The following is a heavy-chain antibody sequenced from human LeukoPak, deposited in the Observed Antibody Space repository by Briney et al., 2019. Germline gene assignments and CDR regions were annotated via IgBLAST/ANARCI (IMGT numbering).Heavy chain of an antibody. Sequence: GGSLRLSCAASGFTFSSYAMSWVRQAPGKGLEWVSTISNSNGNTYYVDSVKGRFTISRDNSKNTLYLQMNSLRAEDTAVYYCAKDDGWVQYANWGQGTLVTVSS. D-gene: IGHD5-24*01. V-gene: IGHV3-23*01. CDR3: AKDDGWVQYAN. J-gene: IGHJ4*02. CDR2: ISNSNGNT. CDR1: GFTFSSYA.